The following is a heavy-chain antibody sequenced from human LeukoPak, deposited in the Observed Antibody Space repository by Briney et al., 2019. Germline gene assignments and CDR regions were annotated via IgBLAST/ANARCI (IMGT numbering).Heavy chain of an antibody. CDR1: GYTFTSYD. CDR3: ARLLGYCSSTSCSYYYYGMDV. CDR2: MNPNSGNT. V-gene: IGHV1-8*01. J-gene: IGHJ6*02. D-gene: IGHD2-2*01. Sequence: GASVKVSCKASGYTFTSYDINWVRQATGQGLEWMGWMNPNSGNTGYAQKFQGRVTMTRNTSISTAYMELSSLRSEDTAVYYCARLLGYCSSTSCSYYYYGMDVWGQGTTVTVSS.